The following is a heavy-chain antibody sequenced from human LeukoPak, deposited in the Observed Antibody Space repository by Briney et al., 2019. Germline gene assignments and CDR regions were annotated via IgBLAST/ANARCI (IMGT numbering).Heavy chain of an antibody. Sequence: SETLSLTCAVYGGSFSGYYWSWIRQPPGKGLEWIGEINHSGSTNYNPSLKSRVTISVDTSKNQFSLKLSSVTAADTAVYYCARVDVSGWDFDYWGQGTLVTVSS. D-gene: IGHD6-19*01. J-gene: IGHJ4*02. CDR3: ARVDVSGWDFDY. CDR1: GGSFSGYY. CDR2: INHSGST. V-gene: IGHV4-34*01.